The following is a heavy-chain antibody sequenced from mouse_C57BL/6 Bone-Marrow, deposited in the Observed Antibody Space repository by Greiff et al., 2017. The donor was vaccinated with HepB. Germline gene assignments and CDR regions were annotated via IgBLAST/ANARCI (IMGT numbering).Heavy chain of an antibody. V-gene: IGHV3-8*01. Sequence: DVKLVESGPGLAKPSQTLSLTCSVTGYSITSDYWNWIRKFPGNKLEYMGYISYSGSTYYNPSLKSRISITRDTSKNQYYLQLNSVTTEDTATYYCARYSYEYVWYFDVWGTGTTVTVSS. CDR3: ARYSYEYVWYFDV. D-gene: IGHD2-4*01. CDR1: GYSITSDY. CDR2: ISYSGST. J-gene: IGHJ1*03.